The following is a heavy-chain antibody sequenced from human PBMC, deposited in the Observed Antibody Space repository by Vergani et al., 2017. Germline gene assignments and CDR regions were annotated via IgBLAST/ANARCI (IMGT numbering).Heavy chain of an antibody. CDR1: GFSSSAYE. J-gene: IGHJ4*02. CDR3: AREYPLTVGYKAVFDY. Sequence: EVQLVESGGGLVQPGGSLRLSCAASGFSSSAYEMNWVRQAPGKGLEWVSCISSSGSSIYYADSVKGRFTISRDNAKKSLYLQMNSLRAEDTALYDCAREYPLTVGYKAVFDYWGQGTLVTVSS. D-gene: IGHD5-24*01. V-gene: IGHV3-48*03. CDR2: ISSSGSSI.